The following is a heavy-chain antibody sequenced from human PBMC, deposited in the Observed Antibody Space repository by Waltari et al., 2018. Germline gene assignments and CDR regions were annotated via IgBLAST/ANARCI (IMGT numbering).Heavy chain of an antibody. J-gene: IGHJ6*02. CDR1: GGSISSSY. CDR2: IYYSGST. Sequence: QVQLQESGPGLVKPSETLSLTCPVSGGSISSSYWSWIRPPPGKGLEWIGYIYYSGSTNYNPSLKSRVTISVDTSKNQFSLKLSSVTAADTAVYYCARAYYDFWTSGYYYYYYGMDVWGQGTTVTVSS. V-gene: IGHV4-59*01. D-gene: IGHD3-3*01. CDR3: ARAYYDFWTSGYYYYYYGMDV.